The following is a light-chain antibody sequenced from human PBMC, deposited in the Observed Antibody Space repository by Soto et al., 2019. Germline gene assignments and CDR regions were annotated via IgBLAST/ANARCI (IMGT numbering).Light chain of an antibody. CDR2: DAS. J-gene: IGKJ4*01. CDR3: QQRSNWPPT. V-gene: IGKV3-11*01. Sequence: EIVLTQSPATLSLSPGERDTLSCRASQSVSSYLAWYQQKPGQAPRLLIYDASNRATGIPARFSGSGSGTDSTLTISSLEPEDFAVYYCQQRSNWPPTFGGGTKVEIK. CDR1: QSVSSY.